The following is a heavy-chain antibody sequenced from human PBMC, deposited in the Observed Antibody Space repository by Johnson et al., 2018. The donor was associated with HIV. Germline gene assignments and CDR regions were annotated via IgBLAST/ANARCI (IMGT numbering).Heavy chain of an antibody. V-gene: IGHV3-30*18. CDR1: GLTFSHYP. Sequence: QVQLVESGGGVVQPGTSLRLSCAASGLTFSHYPMHWVRQAPGKGLEWVAVISYDGSNKYYADSVKGRFTISRDNSKSTLFLQMNSLRLEDTAVYYCAKNGARGDAFDIWGQGTMVTVSS. D-gene: IGHD2-8*01. CDR2: ISYDGSNK. CDR3: AKNGARGDAFDI. J-gene: IGHJ3*02.